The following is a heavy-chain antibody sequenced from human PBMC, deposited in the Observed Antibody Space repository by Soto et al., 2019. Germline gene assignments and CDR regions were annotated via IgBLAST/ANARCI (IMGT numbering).Heavy chain of an antibody. CDR2: IGTAGDT. J-gene: IGHJ4*02. D-gene: IGHD6-13*01. CDR1: GFTLSGFD. Sequence: GGSLRLSCEASGFTLSGFDMHWVRQPTGKGLEWVSSIGTAGDTYYAVSVKGRFTISRDNAKNSLSLQMNSLRAGDMAVYFCAKSQEIGTHFFDSWGQGTQVTVSS. CDR3: AKSQEIGTHFFDS. V-gene: IGHV3-13*01.